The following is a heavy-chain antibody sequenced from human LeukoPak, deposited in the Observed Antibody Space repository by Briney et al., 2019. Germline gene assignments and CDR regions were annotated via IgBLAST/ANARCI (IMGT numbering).Heavy chain of an antibody. Sequence: ASVKVSCKASGYTFTCYYMHWVRQAPGQGLEWMGWINPNSGGTNYAQKLQGRVTMTRDTSSSTAYMELSRLRFDDTVVYYCARGPRITIFGVVMANDAFDIWGQGTMVTVSS. CDR2: INPNSGGT. J-gene: IGHJ3*02. D-gene: IGHD3-3*01. CDR1: GYTFTCYY. V-gene: IGHV1-2*02. CDR3: ARGPRITIFGVVMANDAFDI.